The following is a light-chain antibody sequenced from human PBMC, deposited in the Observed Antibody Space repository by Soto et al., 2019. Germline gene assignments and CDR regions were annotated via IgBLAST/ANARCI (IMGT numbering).Light chain of an antibody. CDR2: EVN. J-gene: IGLJ1*01. CDR1: SSDVGGYKY. Sequence: QSALTQPPSASGSPGQSVTISCTGTSSDVGGYKYVSWYQQHPGKAPKLMIFEVNKRPSGVPDRFSGSKSGNTASLTVSGLQAEDEGDYYCSSYAGINNLWVFGTGTKGTFL. V-gene: IGLV2-8*01. CDR3: SSYAGINNLWV.